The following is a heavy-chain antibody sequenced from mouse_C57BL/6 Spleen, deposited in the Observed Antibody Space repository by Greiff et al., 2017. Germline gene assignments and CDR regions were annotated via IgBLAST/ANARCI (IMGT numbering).Heavy chain of an antibody. V-gene: IGHV5-17*01. Sequence: EVQRVESGGGLVKPGGSLKLSCAASGFTFSDYGMHWVRQAPEKGLEWVAYISSGSSTIYYADTVKGRFTISRDNAKNTLFLQMTSLRSEDTAMYYCARTHYYGSSYGFAYWGQGTLVTVSA. CDR1: GFTFSDYG. D-gene: IGHD1-1*01. J-gene: IGHJ3*01. CDR3: ARTHYYGSSYGFAY. CDR2: ISSGSSTI.